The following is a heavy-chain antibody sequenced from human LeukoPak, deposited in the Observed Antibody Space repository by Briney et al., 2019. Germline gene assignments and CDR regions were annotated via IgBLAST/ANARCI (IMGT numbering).Heavy chain of an antibody. CDR3: AKGLLLRQQLVPALFDP. D-gene: IGHD6-13*01. Sequence: PGGSLRLSCAASGFTFSSYWMHWVRQAPGKRLVWVSRINSDGSSTSYADSVKGRFTISRDNSKNTLYLQMNSLRAEDTAVYYCAKGLLLRQQLVPALFDPWGQGTLVTVSS. CDR1: GFTFSSYW. V-gene: IGHV3-74*01. CDR2: INSDGSST. J-gene: IGHJ5*02.